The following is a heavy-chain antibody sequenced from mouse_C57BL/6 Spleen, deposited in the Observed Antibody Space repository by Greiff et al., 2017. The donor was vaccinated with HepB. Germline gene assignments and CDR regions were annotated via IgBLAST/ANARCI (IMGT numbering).Heavy chain of an antibody. CDR3: AREGSYYAMDY. J-gene: IGHJ4*01. CDR1: GYTFTSYW. CDR2: IDPSDSYT. V-gene: IGHV1-59*01. Sequence: VQLQQPGAELVRPGTSVKLSCKASGYTFTSYWMHWVKQRPGQGLEWIGVIDPSDSYTNYNQKFKGKATLTVDKSSSTAYMQLSSLTSEDSAVYYCAREGSYYAMDYWGQGTSVTVSS. D-gene: IGHD3-3*01.